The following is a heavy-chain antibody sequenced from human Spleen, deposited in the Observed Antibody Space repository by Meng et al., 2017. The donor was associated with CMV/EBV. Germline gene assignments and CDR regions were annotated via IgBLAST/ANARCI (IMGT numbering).Heavy chain of an antibody. CDR3: AKDMGGTYYYDSAKYFDY. CDR1: LDDYA. CDR2: ISGNSVNI. Sequence: LDDYAMHWVRQARGKGLEWVSGISGNSVNIAYADSVKGRFTISRDNGKNSLYLQMNSLRAEDTALYYCAKDMGGTYYYDSAKYFDYWGQGTLVTVSS. V-gene: IGHV3-9*01. D-gene: IGHD3-22*01. J-gene: IGHJ4*02.